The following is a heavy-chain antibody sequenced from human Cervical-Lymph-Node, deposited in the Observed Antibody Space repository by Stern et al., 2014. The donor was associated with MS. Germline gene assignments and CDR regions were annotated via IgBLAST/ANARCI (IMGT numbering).Heavy chain of an antibody. Sequence: EVQLVQSGGGLVQPGRSLRLSCAAAEFITPSGFTFNDYAMHWVRQVPGKGLEWVSGVSWDSGTVKYADSVKGRFTISRDNAKKSLYLQMNSLRLEDTALYFCTTSPNFHGSSGHLPHWGQGTLITVSS. V-gene: IGHV3-9*01. D-gene: IGHD3-22*01. CDR2: VSWDSGTV. J-gene: IGHJ4*02. CDR1: GFTFNDYA. CDR3: TTSPNFHGSSGHLPH.